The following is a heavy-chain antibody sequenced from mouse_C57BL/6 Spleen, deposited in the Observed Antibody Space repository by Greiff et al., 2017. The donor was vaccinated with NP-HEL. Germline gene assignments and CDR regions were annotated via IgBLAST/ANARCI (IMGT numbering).Heavy chain of an antibody. CDR3: ARFYGSSYEWYFDV. V-gene: IGHV5-17*01. Sequence: EVKLMESGGGLVKPGGSLKLSCAASGFTFSDYGMHWVRQAPEKGLEWVAYISSGSSTIYYADTVKGRFTISRDNAKNTLFLQMASLRSEDTAMYYCARFYGSSYEWYFDVWGTGTTVTVSS. D-gene: IGHD1-1*01. J-gene: IGHJ1*03. CDR1: GFTFSDYG. CDR2: ISSGSSTI.